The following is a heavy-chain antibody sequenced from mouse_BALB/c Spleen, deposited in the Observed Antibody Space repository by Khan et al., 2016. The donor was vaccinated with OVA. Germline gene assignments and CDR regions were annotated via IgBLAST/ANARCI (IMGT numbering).Heavy chain of an antibody. J-gene: IGHJ4*01. Sequence: VQVVESGPGLVAPSQSLSITCTVSGFSLTDYAVSWIRQPPGKGLEWLGVIWAGGSQYYNSALKSRLCISKDNSRSQVFLNMNSLQTDDTATYYCARDPPYYAMDYWCQGTSVTVSS. CDR2: IWAGGSQ. CDR1: GFSLTDYA. CDR3: ARDPPYYAMDY. V-gene: IGHV2-6-5*01.